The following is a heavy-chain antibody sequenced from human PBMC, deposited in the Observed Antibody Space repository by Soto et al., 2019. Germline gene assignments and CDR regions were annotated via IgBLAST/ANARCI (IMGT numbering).Heavy chain of an antibody. V-gene: IGHV3-48*03. D-gene: IGHD6-19*01. CDR3: ARAQTSGWYVRY. Sequence: GGSLRLSCAASGFTFSSYEMNWVRQAPGKGLEWVSYISSSGSTIYYAGSVKGRFTISRNSATDSLYLQMNSLRAEDTAVYYCARAQTSGWYVRYWGQGPLVTVSS. J-gene: IGHJ4*02. CDR1: GFTFSSYE. CDR2: ISSSGSTI.